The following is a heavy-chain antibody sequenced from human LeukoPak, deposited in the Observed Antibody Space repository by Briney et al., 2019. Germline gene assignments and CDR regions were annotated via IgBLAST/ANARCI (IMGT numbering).Heavy chain of an antibody. J-gene: IGHJ4*02. CDR2: INPNSGGT. D-gene: IGHD3-22*01. V-gene: IGHV1-2*06. CDR1: GYTFTGYY. CDR3: ARGARRGYDSSGYPKYYFDY. Sequence: GASVKVSCKASGYTFTGYYMHWVRQAPGQGLEWMGRINPNSGGTNYAQKFQGRVTITADESTSTAYMELSSLRSEDTAVYYCARGARRGYDSSGYPKYYFDYWGQGTLVTVSS.